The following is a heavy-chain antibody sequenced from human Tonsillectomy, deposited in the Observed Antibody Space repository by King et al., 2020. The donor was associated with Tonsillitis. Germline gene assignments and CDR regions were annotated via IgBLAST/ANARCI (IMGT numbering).Heavy chain of an antibody. CDR3: ARAFDTSGYYCSFDY. CDR1: GYTFTDYY. Sequence: QLVQSGAEVKKPGASLNVSCKASGYTFTDYYFHWVRQAPGQGLEWMGWINPKSGATWFAQKFQASVNMNRDTSVSALFMELSRLRSDDTAVYYCARAFDTSGYYCSFDYWGEGTLVIVSS. D-gene: IGHD3-22*01. V-gene: IGHV1-2*02. CDR2: INPKSGAT. J-gene: IGHJ4*02.